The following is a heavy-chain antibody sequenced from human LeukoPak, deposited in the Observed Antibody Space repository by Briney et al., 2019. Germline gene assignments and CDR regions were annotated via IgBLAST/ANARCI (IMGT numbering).Heavy chain of an antibody. V-gene: IGHV1-2*02. D-gene: IGHD3-3*01. CDR2: INPNSGGT. J-gene: IGHJ3*02. CDR3: ARGSGYGAFDI. Sequence: ASVKVSCKTSGYTFTSYYMHWVRQAPGQGLEWMGWINPNSGGTNYAQKLQGRVTMTTDTSTSTAYMELRSLRSDDTAVYYCARGSGYGAFDIWGQGTMVTVSS. CDR1: GYTFTSYY.